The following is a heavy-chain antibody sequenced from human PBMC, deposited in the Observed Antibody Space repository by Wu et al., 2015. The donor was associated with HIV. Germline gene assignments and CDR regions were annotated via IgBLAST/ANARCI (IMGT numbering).Heavy chain of an antibody. CDR2: ILPIFGTT. Sequence: QVQLVQSGAEVKKPGASVKVSCKASGYTFTSYGISWVRQAPGQGLEWMGRILPIFGTTNYAQKFQDRVTITADESTRTVYMELSSLRYEDTAMYFCASREGSNXSISFDFWGQGTLVTVSS. V-gene: IGHV1-69*13. D-gene: IGHD3-3*02. CDR3: ASREGSNXSISFDF. CDR1: GYTFTSYG. J-gene: IGHJ4*02.